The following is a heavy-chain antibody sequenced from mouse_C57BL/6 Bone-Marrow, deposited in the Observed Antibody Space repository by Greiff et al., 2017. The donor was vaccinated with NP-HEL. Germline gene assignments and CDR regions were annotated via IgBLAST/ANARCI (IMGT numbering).Heavy chain of an antibody. J-gene: IGHJ4*01. Sequence: VQLQQSGPELVKPGASVKISCKASGYAFSSSWMNWVKQRPGKGLEWIGRIYPGDGDTNYNGKFKGKATLTADKSSSTAYMQLSSLTSEDSAVYFCARSITAVVPLDYAMDYWGQGTSVTVSS. CDR1: GYAFSSSW. V-gene: IGHV1-82*01. CDR2: IYPGDGDT. CDR3: ARSITAVVPLDYAMDY. D-gene: IGHD1-1*01.